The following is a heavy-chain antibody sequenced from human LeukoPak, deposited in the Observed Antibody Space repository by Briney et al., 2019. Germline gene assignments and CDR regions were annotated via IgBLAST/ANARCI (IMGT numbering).Heavy chain of an antibody. CDR2: IFHTGRT. CDR3: VRDGGYPTTDEGFDP. Sequence: SETLSLTCKVSGYSIGRDYYWAWLRQPPGKGLEWIGSIFHTGRTVYNPSYESRLTISMDTSKNEFFLGLNSVTAADTAVYFCVRDGGYPTTDEGFDPWGLGTLVTVSS. CDR1: GYSIGRDYY. J-gene: IGHJ5*02. D-gene: IGHD5-12*01. V-gene: IGHV4-38-2*02.